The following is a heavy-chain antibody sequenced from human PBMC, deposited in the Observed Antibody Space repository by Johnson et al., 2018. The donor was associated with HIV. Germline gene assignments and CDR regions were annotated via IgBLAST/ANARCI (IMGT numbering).Heavy chain of an antibody. CDR1: GFTFSSYV. Sequence: VQLVESGGGLVQPGGSLRLSCAAAGFTFSSYVMTWVRQAPGKGLEWVSTITGSGDKTWYADSVKGRFTISRDNSKNTLFLQMNSLRAEDTAVYYCAKDQASGYYCDAFDIWGQGTMVTVSS. CDR3: AKDQASGYYCDAFDI. D-gene: IGHD3-22*01. J-gene: IGHJ3*02. CDR2: ITGSGDKT. V-gene: IGHV3-23*04.